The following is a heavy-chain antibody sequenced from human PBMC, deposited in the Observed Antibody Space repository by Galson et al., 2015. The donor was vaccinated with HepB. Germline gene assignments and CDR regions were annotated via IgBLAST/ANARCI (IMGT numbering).Heavy chain of an antibody. CDR2: ISGSGGST. J-gene: IGHJ4*02. V-gene: IGHV3-23*01. D-gene: IGHD3-22*01. CDR1: GFTFSSYA. Sequence: SLRLSCAASGFTFSSYAMSWVRQAPGKGLEWVSAISGSGGSTYYADSVKGRFTISRDNSKNTLYLQMNSLRAEDTAVYYCAKGDGRDSSGDYLGFDYWGQGTLVTVSS. CDR3: AKGDGRDSSGDYLGFDY.